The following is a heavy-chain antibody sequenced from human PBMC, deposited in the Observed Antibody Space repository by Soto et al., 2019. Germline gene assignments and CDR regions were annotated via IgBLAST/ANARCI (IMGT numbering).Heavy chain of an antibody. CDR1: GGSISSYY. CDR3: ARKRITMVRGWDYYYMDV. V-gene: IGHV4-59*01. J-gene: IGHJ6*03. CDR2: IYYSGST. Sequence: SETLSLTCTVSGGSISSYYWSWIRQPPGKGLEWIGYIYYSGSTNYNPSLKSRVTISVDTSKNQFSLKLSSVTAADTAVYYCARKRITMVRGWDYYYMDVWGKGTTVTVSS. D-gene: IGHD3-10*01.